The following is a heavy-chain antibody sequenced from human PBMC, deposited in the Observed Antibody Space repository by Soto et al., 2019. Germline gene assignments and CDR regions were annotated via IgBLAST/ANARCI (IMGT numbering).Heavy chain of an antibody. CDR3: ARMKSNY. J-gene: IGHJ4*02. Sequence: PSETLSLTCAVYGGSFSGYYWNWIRQPPGKGLEWIGEINHSGSTKCNPSLKSRVTISVDTSKNQFSLKLSSVTAADTAVYYCARMKSNYWGKGTLVTVSS. CDR2: INHSGST. CDR1: GGSFSGYY. V-gene: IGHV4-34*01.